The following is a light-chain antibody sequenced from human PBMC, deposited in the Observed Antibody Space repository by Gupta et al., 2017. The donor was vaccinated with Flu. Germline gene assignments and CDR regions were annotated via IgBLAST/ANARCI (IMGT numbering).Light chain of an antibody. V-gene: IGKV1-39*01. CDR2: SAS. CDR1: HSVSSY. CDR3: QQSYSIPYT. Sequence: RVTITCLPSHSVSSYLNWYQQKPGKSPKLLIYSASSLQCGVPSRFSGSGSGTDFTLTISSLQPEDVATYYCQQSYSIPYTFGQGTKLEIK. J-gene: IGKJ2*01.